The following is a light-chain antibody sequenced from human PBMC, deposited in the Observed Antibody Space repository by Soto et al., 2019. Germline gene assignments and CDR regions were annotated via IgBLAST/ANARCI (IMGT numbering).Light chain of an antibody. Sequence: EIVLTQSPGTLSLSPGERATLSCRASQSVSSSYLAWYQHKPGQAPRLLIYGASSRATGIPDRFSGSGSVTDFTLTISRLEPEDSAVYYCQQYGSSPHTFGQGTKLEIK. CDR2: GAS. CDR1: QSVSSSY. V-gene: IGKV3-20*01. CDR3: QQYGSSPHT. J-gene: IGKJ2*01.